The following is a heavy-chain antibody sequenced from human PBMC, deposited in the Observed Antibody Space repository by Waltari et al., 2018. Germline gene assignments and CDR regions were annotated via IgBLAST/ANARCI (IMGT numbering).Heavy chain of an antibody. D-gene: IGHD2-15*01. CDR1: GGSISRYY. CDR3: ARGVVYFDY. CDR2: IYYSGST. V-gene: IGHV4-59*01. J-gene: IGHJ4*02. Sequence: QVQLQESGPGLVKPSETLSLTCTVSGGSISRYYWSWIRQPPGKGLEWIGYIYYSGSTNYNPSLKSRVTISVDTSKNQFSLKLSSVTAADTAVYYCARGVVYFDYWGQGTLVTVSS.